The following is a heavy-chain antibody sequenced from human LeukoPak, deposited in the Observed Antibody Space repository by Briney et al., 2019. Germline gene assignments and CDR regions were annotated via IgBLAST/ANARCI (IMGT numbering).Heavy chain of an antibody. D-gene: IGHD5-18*01. V-gene: IGHV3-23*01. CDR1: GFSFNNYA. CDR2: IGDKGVDK. Sequence: GGSLRLSCAASGFSFNNYAMSWVRQAPGKGLEWVSAIGDKGVDKKYADSVKGRFTISRDNSKNTLYLQMNSLRAEDTAVYYCAKVEYRYGYLADYWGQGTLVTVSS. CDR3: AKVEYRYGYLADY. J-gene: IGHJ4*02.